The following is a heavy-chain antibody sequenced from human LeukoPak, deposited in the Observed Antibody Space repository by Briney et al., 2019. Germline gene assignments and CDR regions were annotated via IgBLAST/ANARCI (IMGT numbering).Heavy chain of an antibody. CDR2: IKGDGSEE. V-gene: IGHV3-7*04. J-gene: IGHJ4*02. D-gene: IGHD5-12*01. Sequence: SGGSLRLSCAASGFTFSDYYMSWVRQAPGKGLEWVANIKGDGSEEYYVDSVKGRFTISRDNAKNSLYLQMNSLRAEDTAVYYCARGGYLRFDQWGQGTLVTVSS. CDR3: ARGGYLRFDQ. CDR1: GFTFSDYY.